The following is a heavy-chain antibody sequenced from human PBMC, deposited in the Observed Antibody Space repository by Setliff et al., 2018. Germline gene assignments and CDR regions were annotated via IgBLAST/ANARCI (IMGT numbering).Heavy chain of an antibody. V-gene: IGHV1-18*01. CDR2: INNYSFKT. CDR1: GYTFTNYG. Sequence: GASVKVSCKTSGYTFTNYGITWVRQAPGQGLEWMGWINNYSFKTNYPQKFLGRVTVTTDTSTGTANMELRSLKSDDTAVYYCSRLVRYCTATSCQRLSGGEYWGQGTLVTVSS. J-gene: IGHJ4*02. CDR3: SRLVRYCTATSCQRLSGGEY. D-gene: IGHD2-2*01.